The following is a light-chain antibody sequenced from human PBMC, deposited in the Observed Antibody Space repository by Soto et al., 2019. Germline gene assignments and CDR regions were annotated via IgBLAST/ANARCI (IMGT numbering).Light chain of an antibody. V-gene: IGLV3-9*01. Sequence: SYELTQPLSESVALVQTARITCGGNNSGSKNVHWYQQKPGQAHELVIYRDSNRPSEIPERFSGSNSGNTAPLTISRAQAGDEADYYCQVWDSSTVVFGGGTKLTVL. CDR3: QVWDSSTVV. CDR2: RDS. CDR1: NSGSKN. J-gene: IGLJ2*01.